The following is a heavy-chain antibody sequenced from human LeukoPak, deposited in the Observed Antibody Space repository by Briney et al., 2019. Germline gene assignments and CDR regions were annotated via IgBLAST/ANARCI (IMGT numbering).Heavy chain of an antibody. D-gene: IGHD3-22*01. CDR1: GFNFNDYG. Sequence: GGSLRLSCAASGFNFNDYGMRWVRQAPGKGLECVSGINWNGGSTAYADSVKGRFTIYRDNAKNSLYLKINSLRAEDTAFYYCARGSIAIYYYDSSGYFDYWGQGTLVTVSS. V-gene: IGHV3-20*04. CDR3: ARGSIAIYYYDSSGYFDY. J-gene: IGHJ4*02. CDR2: INWNGGST.